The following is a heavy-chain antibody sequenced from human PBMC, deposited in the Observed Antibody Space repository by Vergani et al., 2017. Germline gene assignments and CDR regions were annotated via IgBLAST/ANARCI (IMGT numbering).Heavy chain of an antibody. CDR1: GFTFSNYW. V-gene: IGHV3-74*01. J-gene: IGHJ6*03. D-gene: IGHD1-26*01. CDR2: ITSDGEST. CDR3: ARDGWELLDYFYYMDV. Sequence: VQLVESGGGLVQPGGSLRLSCTASGFTFSNYWMQWVRQAPGKGLMWVSRITSDGESTSYADSVKGRFTISRDNAKNALYLHMDSLRAEDTAVYYCARDGWELLDYFYYMDVWGKGTTVTVYS.